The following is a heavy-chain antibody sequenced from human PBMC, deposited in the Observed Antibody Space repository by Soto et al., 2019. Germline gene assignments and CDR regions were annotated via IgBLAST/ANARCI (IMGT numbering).Heavy chain of an antibody. Sequence: GPTLMNPTDSLTITCTVSGFSLSNARMGVSWIRQPPGKALEWLAHIFSNDEKSYSTSLKSRLTISKDTSKSQVVLTMTNMDPVDTATYYCAQIRIAVAGRDYYYYGMDVWGQGTTVTASS. D-gene: IGHD6-19*01. CDR3: AQIRIAVAGRDYYYYGMDV. CDR1: GFSLSNARMG. CDR2: IFSNDEK. J-gene: IGHJ6*02. V-gene: IGHV2-26*01.